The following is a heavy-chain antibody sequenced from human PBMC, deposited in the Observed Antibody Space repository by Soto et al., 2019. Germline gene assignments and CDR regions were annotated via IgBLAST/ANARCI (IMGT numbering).Heavy chain of an antibody. CDR2: IIPIFGTA. CDR1: GYTFTSYG. Sequence: SVKVSCKASGYTFTSYGISWVRQAPGQGLEWMGGIIPIFGTANYAQKFQGRVTITADESTSTAYMEMSSLRSEDTAVYYCAREYCGGDCYPILYYYYGMDVWGQGTTVTVSS. J-gene: IGHJ6*02. V-gene: IGHV1-69*13. D-gene: IGHD2-21*02. CDR3: AREYCGGDCYPILYYYYGMDV.